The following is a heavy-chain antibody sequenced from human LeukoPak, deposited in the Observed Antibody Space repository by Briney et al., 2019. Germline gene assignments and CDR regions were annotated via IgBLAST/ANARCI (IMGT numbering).Heavy chain of an antibody. CDR3: ARESAIGWATVTKKRSPYNDY. CDR1: GGSISSSSYY. CDR2: IYYSGST. V-gene: IGHV4-39*07. D-gene: IGHD4-11*01. Sequence: SETLSLTCTVSGGSISSSSYYWGWIRQPPGKGLEWIGSIYYSGSTYYNPSLKSRVTISVDTSKNQFSLKLSSVAAADTAVYYCARESAIGWATVTKKRSPYNDYWGQGTLVTVSS. J-gene: IGHJ4*02.